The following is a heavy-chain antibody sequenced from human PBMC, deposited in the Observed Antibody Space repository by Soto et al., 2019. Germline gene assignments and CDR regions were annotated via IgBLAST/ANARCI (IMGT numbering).Heavy chain of an antibody. D-gene: IGHD6-13*01. CDR2: ISGSGGGT. Sequence: EVQLLESGGGLVQPGGSLRLSCAASGFTFSSYAMSWVRQAPGKGLEWVSSISGSGGGTYYADSVKGRFTISRDNSKNTLYLQMNTLRAEDTAVYYCAKSGGSIAAAGCFDYWGQGTLVTVSS. V-gene: IGHV3-23*01. CDR3: AKSGGSIAAAGCFDY. CDR1: GFTFSSYA. J-gene: IGHJ4*02.